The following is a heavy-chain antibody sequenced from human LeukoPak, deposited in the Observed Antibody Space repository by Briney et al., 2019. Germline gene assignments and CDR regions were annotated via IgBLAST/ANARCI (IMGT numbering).Heavy chain of an antibody. Sequence: GESLKISCQGSGYNFPIYWIGWVRQLPGQGLEWMGIIYPDDSNTIYGPSFQGQVTISADKSINTAYLEWSSLKASDTAIYYCARHKRASFDYWGQGTLVTVSS. CDR1: GYNFPIYW. J-gene: IGHJ4*02. CDR3: ARHKRASFDY. V-gene: IGHV5-51*01. CDR2: IYPDDSNT.